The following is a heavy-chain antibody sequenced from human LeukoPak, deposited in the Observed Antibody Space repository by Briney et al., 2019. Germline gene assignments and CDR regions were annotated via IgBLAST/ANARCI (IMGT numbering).Heavy chain of an antibody. V-gene: IGHV3-23*01. CDR2: ISSGGTP. D-gene: IGHD2-2*01. Sequence: GGSLRLSCGASGFTFTSSAMTWVRRAPGKGLEWVSAISSGGTPYYAASMRGRFIISRDTSTNTLYLQVKSLTAEDTAVYYCAKPEVGVASIDCWGQGTLVTVSS. J-gene: IGHJ4*02. CDR1: GFTFTSSA. CDR3: AKPEVGVASIDC.